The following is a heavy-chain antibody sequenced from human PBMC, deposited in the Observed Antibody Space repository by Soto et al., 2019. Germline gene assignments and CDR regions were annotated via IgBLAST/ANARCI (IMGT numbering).Heavy chain of an antibody. CDR3: ARDYSQILEWLPDGYYYYMDV. V-gene: IGHV3-21*01. CDR1: GFTFSSYS. CDR2: ISSSSSYI. D-gene: IGHD3-3*01. Sequence: GGSLRLSCAASGFTFSSYSMNWVRQAPGKGLEWVSSISSSSSYIYYADSVKGRFTISRDNAKNSLYLQMNSLRAEDTAVYYCARDYSQILEWLPDGYYYYMDVWGKGTTVTVSS. J-gene: IGHJ6*03.